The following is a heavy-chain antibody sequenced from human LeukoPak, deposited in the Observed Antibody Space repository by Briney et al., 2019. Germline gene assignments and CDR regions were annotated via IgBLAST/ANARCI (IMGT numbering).Heavy chain of an antibody. CDR1: GYTFTGYY. Sequence: ASVKVSCKASGYTFTGYYMHWVRQAPGQGLEWMGWINPNSGGTNYAQKFQGRVTMTRDTSISTAYMELSRLRSDDTAVYYCARGSGSQPLPSDYWGQETLVTVSS. CDR2: INPNSGGT. D-gene: IGHD1-26*01. J-gene: IGHJ4*02. CDR3: ARGSGSQPLPSDY. V-gene: IGHV1-2*02.